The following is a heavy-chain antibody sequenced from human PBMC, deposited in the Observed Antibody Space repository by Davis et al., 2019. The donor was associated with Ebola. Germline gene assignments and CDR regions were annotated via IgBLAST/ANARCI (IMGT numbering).Heavy chain of an antibody. CDR1: GFTFSSFG. J-gene: IGHJ4*02. CDR2: ISYDGNYK. Sequence: GRSLRLSCAASGFTFSSFGMLWVRQAPGKGLDWVAIISYDGNYKSYADSVKGRFTISRDNSKNTLYLQTNSLRADDTAVYYCAKGRLFTGSYEGLDYWGQGTLVTVSS. V-gene: IGHV3-30*18. CDR3: AKGRLFTGSYEGLDY. D-gene: IGHD1-26*01.